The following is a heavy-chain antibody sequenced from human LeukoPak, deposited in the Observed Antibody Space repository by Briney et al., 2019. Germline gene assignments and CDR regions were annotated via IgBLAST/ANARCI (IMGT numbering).Heavy chain of an antibody. V-gene: IGHV1-69*13. CDR2: IIPIFGTA. CDR3: ASIGNMVRGVRMDY. D-gene: IGHD3-10*01. CDR1: GGTFSSYA. J-gene: IGHJ4*02. Sequence: SVKVSCKASGGTFSSYAISWVRQAPGQGLEWMGGIIPIFGTANYAQKFQGRVTITADESTSTAYMELSSLRSEDTAVYYCASIGNMVRGVRMDYWGQGTLVTVSS.